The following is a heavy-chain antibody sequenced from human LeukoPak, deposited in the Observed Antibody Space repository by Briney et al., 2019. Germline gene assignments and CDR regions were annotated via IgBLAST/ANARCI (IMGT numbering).Heavy chain of an antibody. Sequence: GGSLRLSCAASGFTFSSYSMNWVRQAPGKGLEWVSSISSSSSYIYYADSVKGRFTTSRDNAKNSLYLQMNSLRAEDTAVYYCAREGSIVGATGYFDYWGQGTLVTVSS. J-gene: IGHJ4*02. CDR1: GFTFSSYS. V-gene: IGHV3-21*01. D-gene: IGHD1-26*01. CDR2: ISSSSSYI. CDR3: AREGSIVGATGYFDY.